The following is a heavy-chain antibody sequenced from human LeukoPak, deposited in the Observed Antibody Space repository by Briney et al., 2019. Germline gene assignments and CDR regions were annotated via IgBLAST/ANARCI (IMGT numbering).Heavy chain of an antibody. V-gene: IGHV3-48*03. CDR2: ISSSGSTI. Sequence: GRSLGLSCAASGFTFSSYEMNWVRQAPGKGLEWVSYISSSGSTIYYADSVKGRFTISRDNAKNSLYLQMNSLRAEDTAVYYCARDADYDILAGPFYYYYYGMDVWGQGTAVTVSS. D-gene: IGHD3-9*01. CDR1: GFTFSSYE. CDR3: ARDADYDILAGPFYYYYYGMDV. J-gene: IGHJ6*02.